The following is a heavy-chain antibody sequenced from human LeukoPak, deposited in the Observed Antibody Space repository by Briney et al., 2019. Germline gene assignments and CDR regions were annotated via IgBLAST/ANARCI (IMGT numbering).Heavy chain of an antibody. V-gene: IGHV3-49*04. CDR2: IRSKGYGGTT. D-gene: IGHD3-10*01. J-gene: IGHJ5*02. CDR1: GFTFGDYA. Sequence: GGSLRLSCTASGFTFGDYAMSWVRQAPGKGLEWVGFIRSKGYGGTTEYAASVKGRFTISRDDSKSIAYLQMNSLKTEDTAVYYCTRVFLSSLFFGESFFDPWGQGTLVTVSS. CDR3: TRVFLSSLFFGESFFDP.